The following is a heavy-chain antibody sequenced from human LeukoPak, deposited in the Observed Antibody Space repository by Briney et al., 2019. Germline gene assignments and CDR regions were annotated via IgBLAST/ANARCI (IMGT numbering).Heavy chain of an antibody. V-gene: IGHV3-23*01. CDR2: VSYTRVAT. CDR1: GFTFSSFA. D-gene: IGHD5-18*01. CDR3: AKAFREFGSSSSYSSFDT. Sequence: GGSLRLSCAASGFTFSSFALSWVRQAPGKGLEWVSGVSYTRVATYYADSVKGRFTISRDNSQNILYLQMNGLRAEDTAVYFCAKAFREFGSSSSYSSFDTWGQGTMVTVSS. J-gene: IGHJ3*02.